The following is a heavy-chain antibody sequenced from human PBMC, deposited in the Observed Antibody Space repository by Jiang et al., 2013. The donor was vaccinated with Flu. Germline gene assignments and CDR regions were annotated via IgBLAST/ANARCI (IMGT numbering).Heavy chain of an antibody. J-gene: IGHJ4*02. CDR1: GFTFDDHA. V-gene: IGHV3-43D*04. Sequence: VQLVESGGVAVQPGGSLRLSCAASGFTFDDHAMHWVRQAPGKGLEWVSLISWDAGSTYYTDSVKGRFTISRGNSKNSLYLQMNSLGAEDTAWYFCARDTAPGNYYGSGSYPIFDYWGQGTLVTVSS. CDR2: ISWDAGST. D-gene: IGHD3-10*01. CDR3: ARDTAPGNYYGSGSYPIFDY.